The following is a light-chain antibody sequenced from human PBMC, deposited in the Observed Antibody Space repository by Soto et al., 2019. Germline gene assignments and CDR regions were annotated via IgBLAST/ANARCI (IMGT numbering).Light chain of an antibody. V-gene: IGLV2-11*01. CDR1: SSDVGGFNY. J-gene: IGLJ1*01. CDR3: CSYAGRYTYV. CDR2: DVS. Sequence: QSVLTQPRSVSGSPGQSVTMSCTGTSSDVGGFNYVSWYQQHPGKAPKLMIYDVSKRPSGVPDRFSGSKSDNTASLTISGLQAEDEADYYCCSYAGRYTYVFATGTKVTVL.